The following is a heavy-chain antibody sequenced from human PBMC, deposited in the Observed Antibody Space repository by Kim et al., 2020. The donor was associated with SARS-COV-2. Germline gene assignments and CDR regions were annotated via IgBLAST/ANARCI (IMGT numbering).Heavy chain of an antibody. CDR1: GFTFSSYG. Sequence: GGSLRLSCAASGFTFSSYGMHWVRQAPGKGLEWVAVIWYDGSNKYYADSVKGRFTISRDNSKNTLYLQMNSLRAEDTAVYYCARGSCSSTSCYFDYWGQGTLVTVSS. CDR3: ARGSCSSTSCYFDY. J-gene: IGHJ4*02. D-gene: IGHD2-2*01. CDR2: IWYDGSNK. V-gene: IGHV3-33*01.